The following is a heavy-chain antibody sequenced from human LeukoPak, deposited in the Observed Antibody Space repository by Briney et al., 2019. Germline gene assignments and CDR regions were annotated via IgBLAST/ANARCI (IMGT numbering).Heavy chain of an antibody. CDR3: ARIGNVWRRAFDI. J-gene: IGHJ3*02. D-gene: IGHD2-8*01. CDR2: IYYSGST. Sequence: TSETLALTCTVSGGSISSSYWSWIRQPPGKGLEWIGYIYYSGSTNYNPSLKSRVTISVETSKTQFSLKMTSDPAAATITYYCARIGNVWRRAFDIWGQGTMVTVSS. CDR1: GGSISSSY. V-gene: IGHV4-59*08.